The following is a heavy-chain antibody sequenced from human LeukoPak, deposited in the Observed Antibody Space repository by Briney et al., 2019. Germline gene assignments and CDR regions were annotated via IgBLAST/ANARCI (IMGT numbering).Heavy chain of an antibody. J-gene: IGHJ6*02. CDR3: AGSSTGYSSSWATSYYYYGMDV. CDR2: IIPILGIA. V-gene: IGHV1-69*04. CDR1: GGTFSSYA. Sequence: ASVKVSCKASGGTFSSYAISWVRQAPGQGLEWMGRIIPILGIANYAQKFQGRVTITADKSTSTAYMELSSLRSEDTAVYYCAGSSTGYSSSWATSYYYYGMDVGGQGTTVTVSS. D-gene: IGHD6-13*01.